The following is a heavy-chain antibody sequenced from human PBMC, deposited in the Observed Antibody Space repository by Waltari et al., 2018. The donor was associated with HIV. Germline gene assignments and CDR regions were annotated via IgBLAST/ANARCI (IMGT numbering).Heavy chain of an antibody. CDR2: IKRDEMEK. CDR3: VRDSRVTPY. V-gene: IGHV3-7*01. J-gene: IGHJ4*02. CDR1: GFTFSSYW. Sequence: EVQLVESGGGLVQPGGSLRLSCAASGFTFSSYWMSWVRQAPGKGLEWVANIKRDEMEKYYVNSVKGRFTISRDNAKNSLYLQMNSLRAEDTAVYYCVRDSRVTPYWGQGTLVTVSS. D-gene: IGHD2-21*02.